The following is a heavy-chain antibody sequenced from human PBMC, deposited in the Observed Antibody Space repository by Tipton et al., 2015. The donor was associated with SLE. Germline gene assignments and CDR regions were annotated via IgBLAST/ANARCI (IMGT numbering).Heavy chain of an antibody. CDR2: ISAYDGKT. J-gene: IGHJ4*02. V-gene: IGHV1-18*04. D-gene: IGHD2-8*01. CDR1: GYPFSSYG. CDR3: ARVGYCTTGVCPPYFDY. Sequence: QLVQSGAEVKKPGASVKVSCEASGYPFSSYGLSWVRQAPGQGLEWMGWISAYDGKTSYGQKFKGRVTMTTDTSTRTAYMELRSLRSDDTAVYYCARVGYCTTGVCPPYFDYWGQGSRITVSS.